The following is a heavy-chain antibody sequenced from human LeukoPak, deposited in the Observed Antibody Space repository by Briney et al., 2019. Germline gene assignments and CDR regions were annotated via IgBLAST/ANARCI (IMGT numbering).Heavy chain of an antibody. J-gene: IGHJ2*01. Sequence: SSETLSLTCTVSGGSVSSYHWSWIRQPPGKGLEWIGYMSHSGSTNYNPSLRSRVTISVDTSKNQFSLKPSSVTAADTAVYYCARDQVGGTWYFDLWGRGTLVTVSS. V-gene: IGHV4-59*02. CDR1: GGSVSSYH. CDR3: ARDQVGGTWYFDL. CDR2: MSHSGST. D-gene: IGHD1-26*01.